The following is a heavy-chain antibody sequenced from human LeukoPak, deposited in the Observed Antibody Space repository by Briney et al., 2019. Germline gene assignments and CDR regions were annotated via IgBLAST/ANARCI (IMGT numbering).Heavy chain of an antibody. D-gene: IGHD6-13*01. CDR1: GYTFTSYY. J-gene: IGHJ4*02. Sequence: VSVKVSCKASGYTFTSYYIHWVRQAPGQGLEWMGIINPSGGSTTYAQKFQGRVAMTRDTSTSRVYVEVSSLRSEDTAVYYCARTYSSSDEFDYWGQGTLVTVSS. CDR3: ARTYSSSDEFDY. CDR2: INPSGGST. V-gene: IGHV1-46*01.